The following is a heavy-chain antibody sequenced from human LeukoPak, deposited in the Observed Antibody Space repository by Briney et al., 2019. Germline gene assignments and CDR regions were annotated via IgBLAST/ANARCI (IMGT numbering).Heavy chain of an antibody. D-gene: IGHD5-18*01. V-gene: IGHV4-59*01. CDR3: ARVDTANLPYFDY. J-gene: IGHJ4*02. Sequence: SETLSLTCTVSGGSISSYYWSWIRQPPGKGLEWIGYIYYSGSTNYNPSLKSRVTISVDTSKNQFSLKLSSVTAADTAVYYCARVDTANLPYFDYWGQGTLVTVSS. CDR1: GGSISSYY. CDR2: IYYSGST.